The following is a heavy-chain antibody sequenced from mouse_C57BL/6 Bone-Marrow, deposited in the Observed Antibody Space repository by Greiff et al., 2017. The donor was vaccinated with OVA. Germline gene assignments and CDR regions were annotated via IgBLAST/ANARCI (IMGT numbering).Heavy chain of an antibody. CDR3: AREAYDYEGYLDY. J-gene: IGHJ2*01. CDR1: GYTFTSYW. D-gene: IGHD2-4*01. CDR2: IDPSDSYT. V-gene: IGHV1-50*01. Sequence: QVQLQQPGAELVKPGASVKLSCKASGYTFTSYWMQWVKQRPGQGLEWIGEIDPSDSYTNYNQKFKGKATLTVDTSSSTAYMQLSSLTSEDSAVYYCAREAYDYEGYLDYWGQGTTLTVSS.